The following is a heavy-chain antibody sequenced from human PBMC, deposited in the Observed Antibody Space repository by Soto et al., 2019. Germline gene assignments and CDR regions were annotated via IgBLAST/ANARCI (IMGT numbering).Heavy chain of an antibody. CDR2: ISWNSGSI. J-gene: IGHJ6*02. CDR3: AKDLGGLYCISTSCSYYYYGRDV. Sequence: GGSLRLSCAASGFTFDDYAMHWVRQAPGKGLEWVSGISWNSGSIGYADSVKGRFTISRDNAKNSLYLQMNSLRAEDTALYYCAKDLGGLYCISTSCSYYYYGRDVWGQVTTVSVSS. CDR1: GFTFDDYA. V-gene: IGHV3-9*01. D-gene: IGHD2-2*01.